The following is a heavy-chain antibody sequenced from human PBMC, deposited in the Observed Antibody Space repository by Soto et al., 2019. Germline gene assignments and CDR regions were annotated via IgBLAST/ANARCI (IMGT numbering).Heavy chain of an antibody. D-gene: IGHD3-3*01. J-gene: IGHJ3*02. CDR1: GGTFSSYT. CDR2: IIAYHGKT. CDR3: ARDSDDFWGGNDAFDI. Sequence: GASVKVSCKASGGTFSSYTISWVRQAPGQGLEWMGRIIAYHGKTNYAQKLQGRVTITADKSTSTAYMELRSLRSDDTAVYYCARDSDDFWGGNDAFDIWGQGTMVTVSS. V-gene: IGHV1-18*01.